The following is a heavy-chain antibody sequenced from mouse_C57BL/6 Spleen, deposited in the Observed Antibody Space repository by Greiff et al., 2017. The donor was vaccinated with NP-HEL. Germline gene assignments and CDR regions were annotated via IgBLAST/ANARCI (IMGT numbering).Heavy chain of an antibody. D-gene: IGHD1-1*01. Sequence: EVQGVESGPELVKPGASVKISCKASGYSFTDYNMNWVKQSNGKSLEWIGVINPNYGTTSYNQKFKGKATLTVDQSSSTAYMQLNSLTSEDSAVYYCARLEVYYGSGDYAMDYWGQGTSVTVSS. V-gene: IGHV1-39*01. CDR3: ARLEVYYGSGDYAMDY. CDR1: GYSFTDYN. J-gene: IGHJ4*01. CDR2: INPNYGTT.